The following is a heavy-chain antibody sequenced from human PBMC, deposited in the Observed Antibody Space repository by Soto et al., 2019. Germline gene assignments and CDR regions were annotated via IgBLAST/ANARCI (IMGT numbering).Heavy chain of an antibody. CDR3: ARDLTISSTDGPLDP. D-gene: IGHD1-1*01. CDR1: GGSMSRYY. J-gene: IGHJ5*02. CDR2: IHYTGST. Sequence: SETLSLTCTVSGGSMSRYYWTWIRQPPGKGLEWIGNIHYTGSTNYNPSLKSRVTILLGTSTSQFSLKVSSVTAADTAVYYCARDLTISSTDGPLDPWGHGTLVSVSS. V-gene: IGHV4-59*01.